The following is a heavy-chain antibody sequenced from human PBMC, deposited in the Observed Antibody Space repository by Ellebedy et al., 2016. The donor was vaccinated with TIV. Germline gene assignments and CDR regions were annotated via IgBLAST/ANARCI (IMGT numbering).Heavy chain of an antibody. J-gene: IGHJ3*02. D-gene: IGHD4-17*01. CDR3: ARQTVATSVNDAFDI. Sequence: GESLKISCAASGFTFSSYGMHWVRQAPGKGLEWVAVISYDGSQKYYADPVKGRFTISRDNSKNTLYLQMNSLRAEDTAVYYCARQTVATSVNDAFDIWGLGTVVTVSS. V-gene: IGHV3-30*03. CDR1: GFTFSSYG. CDR2: ISYDGSQK.